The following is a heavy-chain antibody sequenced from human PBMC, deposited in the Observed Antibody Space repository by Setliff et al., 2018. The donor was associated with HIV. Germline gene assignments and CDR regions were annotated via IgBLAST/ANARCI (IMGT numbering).Heavy chain of an antibody. CDR3: AREYSGSYFFDY. CDR1: GFTFSSFE. J-gene: IGHJ4*02. D-gene: IGHD1-26*01. CDR2: ISTSGSTT. V-gene: IGHV3-48*03. Sequence: PGGSLRLSCEASGFTFSSFERNWVRQAPGKGLEWVSYISTSGSTTYYADSVKGRFTISRDNAKNSLYLQMNSLRAEDTAVYYCAREYSGSYFFDYWGQGTLVTVSS.